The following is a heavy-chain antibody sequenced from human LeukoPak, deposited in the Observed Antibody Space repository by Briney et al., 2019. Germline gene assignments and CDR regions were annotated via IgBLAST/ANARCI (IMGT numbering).Heavy chain of an antibody. V-gene: IGHV3-7*01. J-gene: IGHJ5*02. CDR3: ARGLLSWWHWFDP. D-gene: IGHD2-8*02. CDR1: GFTFSNYW. CDR2: IKQDGSVK. Sequence: PGGSLRLSCAVSGFTFSNYWMTWFRQAPGKGLEWVANIKQDGSVKYYVDSVKGRFTISRDNSKNTLYLQMDSLRPEDTAVYYCARGLLSWWHWFDPWGQGTLVTVSS.